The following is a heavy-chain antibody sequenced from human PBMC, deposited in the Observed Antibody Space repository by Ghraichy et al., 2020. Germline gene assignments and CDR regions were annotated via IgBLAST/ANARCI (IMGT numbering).Heavy chain of an antibody. Sequence: SETLSLTCAVYGGSFSGYYWSWIRQPPGKGLEWIGEINHSGSTNYNPSLKSRVTISVDTSKNQFSLKLSSVTAADTAVYYCARRTNSIGAFDIWGQGTMVTVSS. D-gene: IGHD3-22*01. CDR1: GGSFSGYY. CDR2: INHSGST. V-gene: IGHV4-34*01. CDR3: ARRTNSIGAFDI. J-gene: IGHJ3*02.